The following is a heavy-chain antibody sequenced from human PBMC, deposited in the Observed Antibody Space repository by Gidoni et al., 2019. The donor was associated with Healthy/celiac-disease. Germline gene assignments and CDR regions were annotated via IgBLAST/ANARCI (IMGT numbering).Heavy chain of an antibody. J-gene: IGHJ4*02. CDR1: GSTLSSYA. Sequence: EVLLLESGGGLDQPGGARRLSGAAAGSTLSSYAMSWVRQAPGKGSEWVSAISGGGGSTSYADSVKGRFTISRANSQNTLYLQMHSLRAADTSVYYCAKGVKYSYGQRLAFDYWGQGTLVTVSS. CDR3: AKGVKYSYGQRLAFDY. D-gene: IGHD5-18*01. V-gene: IGHV3-23*01. CDR2: ISGGGGST.